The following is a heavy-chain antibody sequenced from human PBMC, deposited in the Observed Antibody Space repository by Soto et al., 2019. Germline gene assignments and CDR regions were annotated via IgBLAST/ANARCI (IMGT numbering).Heavy chain of an antibody. V-gene: IGHV4-31*03. CDR2: IYYSGST. CDR3: AGGASAGAPDY. Sequence: QVQLQESGRGLVKPSQTLSLTCTVSGDSISSGGYYWSWIRQHPGKGLEWIGYIYYSGSTYYSPSLKSRVTISVDTSKNQFSLKLTSVTAADTAVFYCAGGASAGAPDYWGQGTLVTVSS. J-gene: IGHJ4*02. CDR1: GDSISSGGYY. D-gene: IGHD1-26*01.